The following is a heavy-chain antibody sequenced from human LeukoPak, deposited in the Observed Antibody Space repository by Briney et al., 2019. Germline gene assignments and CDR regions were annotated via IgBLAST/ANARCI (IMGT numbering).Heavy chain of an antibody. J-gene: IGHJ6*02. D-gene: IGHD5-18*01. CDR1: GGSISSYY. CDR2: IYYSGST. Sequence: SETLSLTCTVSGGSISSYYWSWIRQPPGKGLEWIGYIYYSGSTNYNPSLKSRVTISVDTSKNQFSLKLSSVTAAGTAVYHCARHLIQLRSYYYYGMDVWGQGTTVTVSS. V-gene: IGHV4-59*08. CDR3: ARHLIQLRSYYYYGMDV.